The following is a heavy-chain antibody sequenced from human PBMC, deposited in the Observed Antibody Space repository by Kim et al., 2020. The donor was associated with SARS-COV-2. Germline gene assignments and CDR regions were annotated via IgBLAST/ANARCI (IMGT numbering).Heavy chain of an antibody. CDR2: IYYSGST. CDR3: ASQIPGGT. J-gene: IGHJ5*02. Sequence: SETLSLTCTVSGGSISSSSYYWGWIRQPPGKGLEWIGSIYYSGSTYYNPSLKSRVTISVDTSKNQFSLKLSSVTAADTAVYYCASQIPGGTWGQGTLVTVSS. CDR1: GGSISSSSYY. D-gene: IGHD1-26*01. V-gene: IGHV4-39*01.